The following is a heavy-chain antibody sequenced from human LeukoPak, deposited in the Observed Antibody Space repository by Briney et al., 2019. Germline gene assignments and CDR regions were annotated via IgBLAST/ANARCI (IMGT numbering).Heavy chain of an antibody. CDR2: IRSKAYGGTT. Sequence: PGGSLRLSCTASGFTFGDYAMSWSRQAPGKGLEWVGFIRSKAYGGTTEYAASVKGRFTISRDDSKSIAYLQMNSLKTEDTAVYYCTRGDYYDRGYFDYWGQGTLVTVSS. J-gene: IGHJ4*02. D-gene: IGHD3-22*01. CDR1: GFTFGDYA. V-gene: IGHV3-49*03. CDR3: TRGDYYDRGYFDY.